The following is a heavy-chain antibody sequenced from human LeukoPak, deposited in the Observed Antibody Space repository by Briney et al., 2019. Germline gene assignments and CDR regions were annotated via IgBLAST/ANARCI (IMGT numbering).Heavy chain of an antibody. Sequence: ASVKVSCKASGYTFTSYYMHWVRQAPGQGLEWMGIINPSGGSTSYAQKFQGRVTMTRDTSTSTVYMEPSSLRSEDTAVYYCARDFTIFGVVTKGPDYWGQGTLVTVSS. CDR3: ARDFTIFGVVTKGPDY. J-gene: IGHJ4*02. D-gene: IGHD3-3*01. CDR1: GYTFTSYY. CDR2: INPSGGST. V-gene: IGHV1-46*01.